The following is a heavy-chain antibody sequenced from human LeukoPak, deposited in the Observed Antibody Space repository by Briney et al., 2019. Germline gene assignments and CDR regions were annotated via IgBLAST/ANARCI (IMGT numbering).Heavy chain of an antibody. J-gene: IGHJ2*01. CDR1: GYTFISYY. D-gene: IGHD5-18*01. Sequence: ASVKVSCKASGYTFISYYLHWVRQAPGQGLEWLGIINTSGGSTSYAQKFQGRVTITRDTSTTTVYMEVSSLRSEDTAVYYCARGSYSYEGYFDLWGRGTLVTVSS. CDR2: INTSGGST. V-gene: IGHV1-46*01. CDR3: ARGSYSYEGYFDL.